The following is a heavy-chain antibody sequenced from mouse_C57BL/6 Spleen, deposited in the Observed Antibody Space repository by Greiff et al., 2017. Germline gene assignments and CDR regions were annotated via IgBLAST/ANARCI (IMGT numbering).Heavy chain of an antibody. V-gene: IGHV3-6*01. CDR1: GYSITSGYY. CDR3: ARDLYYGSNDSAY. CDR2: ISYDGSN. J-gene: IGHJ3*01. D-gene: IGHD1-1*01. Sequence: DVQLQESGPGLVKPSQSLSLTCSVTGYSITSGYYWNWIRQFPGNKLEWMGYISYDGSNNYNPSLNNRISITRDTSKNQFFLRLNSVTTEDTATYYCARDLYYGSNDSAYWGQGTLVTVSA.